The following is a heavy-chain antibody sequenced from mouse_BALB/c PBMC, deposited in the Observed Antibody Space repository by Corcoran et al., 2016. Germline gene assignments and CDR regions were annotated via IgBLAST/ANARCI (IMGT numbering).Heavy chain of an antibody. CDR3: ARGGSGTCDY. J-gene: IGHJ2*01. D-gene: IGHD3-2*02. CDR1: GYSITSGYY. V-gene: IGHV3-6*02. CDR2: ISYDGSN. Sequence: DVQLQESGPGLVKPSQSLSLTCSVTGYSITSGYYWNWIRQFPGNKLGWMGYISYDGSNNYNPSLKNRISITRDTSKNQFFLKLNSVTTEDTATYYCARGGSGTCDYWGQGTTLTVSS.